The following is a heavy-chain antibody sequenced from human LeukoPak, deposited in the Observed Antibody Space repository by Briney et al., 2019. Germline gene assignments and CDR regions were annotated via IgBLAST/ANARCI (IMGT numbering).Heavy chain of an antibody. Sequence: GGSLRLSCAASGFTFSSYWMHWVRQAPGQGLVWVSRINSDGSNTVYADSVKGRFTISRDNAKNTLYLQMDTLRVEDTAVYYCARDRYDRSSNSNRFDPWGQGTLVTVSS. CDR2: INSDGSNT. D-gene: IGHD6-6*01. CDR1: GFTFSSYW. CDR3: ARDRYDRSSNSNRFDP. V-gene: IGHV3-74*01. J-gene: IGHJ5*02.